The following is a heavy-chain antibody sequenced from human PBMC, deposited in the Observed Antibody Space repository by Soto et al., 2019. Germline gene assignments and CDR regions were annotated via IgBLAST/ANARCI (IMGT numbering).Heavy chain of an antibody. CDR1: GYTFTSYY. D-gene: IGHD2-8*01. Sequence: GASVKVSCKASGYTFTSYYMHWVRHAPGQGLEWMGIINPSGGSTSYAQKFQGRVTMTRDTSTSTVYMELSSLRSEDTAVYYCARDLGYCTNGVCYTSAQNYWGQGTMVTVSS. V-gene: IGHV1-46*01. J-gene: IGHJ4*02. CDR2: INPSGGST. CDR3: ARDLGYCTNGVCYTSAQNY.